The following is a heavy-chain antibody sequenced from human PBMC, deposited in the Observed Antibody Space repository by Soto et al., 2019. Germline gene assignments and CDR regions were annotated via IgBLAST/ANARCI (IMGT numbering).Heavy chain of an antibody. CDR2: ISSSSSYI. D-gene: IGHD6-19*01. V-gene: IGHV3-21*01. CDR3: ASHLAVADAPAGS. Sequence: GGSLRLSCAASGFTFSSYSMNWVRQAPGKGLEWVSSISSSSSYIYYADSVKGRFTISRDNAKNSLYLQMNSLRAEDTAVYYCASHLAVADAPAGSRGQGTLVIV. J-gene: IGHJ4*02. CDR1: GFTFSSYS.